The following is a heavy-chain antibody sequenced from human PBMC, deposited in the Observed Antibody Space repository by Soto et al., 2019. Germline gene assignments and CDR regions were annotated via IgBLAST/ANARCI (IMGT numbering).Heavy chain of an antibody. D-gene: IGHD1-20*01. CDR2: VSAYNGNT. CDR3: ARASRYYWNHMMY. V-gene: IGHV1-18*01. CDR1: GYTFSNDA. Sequence: QVQLVQSGAEVKKPGASVKVSCKASGYTFSNDAITWVRQAPGQGLEWMGWVSAYNGNTNYAQKFKGRVTMTTDTFTSTAYMEIRSLRYDDTAVYFCARASRYYWNHMMYGGQGTLVTVSS. J-gene: IGHJ4*02.